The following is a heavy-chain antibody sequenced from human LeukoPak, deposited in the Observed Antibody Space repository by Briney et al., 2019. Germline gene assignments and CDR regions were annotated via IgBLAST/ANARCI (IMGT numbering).Heavy chain of an antibody. V-gene: IGHV4-4*02. CDR1: SGSISSDNW. Sequence: PSGTLSLTCAVSSGSISSDNWWSWVRQPPGKGLEWIGEIYHSGSINYNPSLKSRVTISLDKSQNRFSLNLNSVTAADTAVYYCARDSGVDTAMVIGYWGQGTLVTVSS. CDR2: IYHSGSI. J-gene: IGHJ4*02. CDR3: ARDSGVDTAMVIGY. D-gene: IGHD5-18*01.